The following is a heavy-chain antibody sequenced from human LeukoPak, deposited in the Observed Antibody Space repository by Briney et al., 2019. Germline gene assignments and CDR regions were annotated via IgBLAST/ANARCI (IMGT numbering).Heavy chain of an antibody. V-gene: IGHV3-20*04. D-gene: IGHD1-1*01. CDR2: INWNGDIT. J-gene: IGHJ4*02. CDR1: GFIFDDFG. CDR3: TRGETGIDY. Sequence: GGSLRLSCAASGFIFDDFGMTWVRQAPGKGLEWVSSINWNGDITPYADSVKGRFTISRDNAKNALYLQMNGLRPEDTALYFCTRGETGIDYWGQGTLVTVSS.